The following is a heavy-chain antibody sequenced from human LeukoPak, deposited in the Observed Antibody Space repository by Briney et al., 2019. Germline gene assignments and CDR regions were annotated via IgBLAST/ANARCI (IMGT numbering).Heavy chain of an antibody. CDR2: IKQDGSEK. CDR3: AREGGEYSSSSLDYYYYMDV. V-gene: IGHV3-7*01. CDR1: GFTFSSYW. Sequence: GGSLRLSCAASGFTFSSYWMSWVRQAPGKGLEWVANIKQDGSEKYYVDSVKGRFTISRDNAKNSLYLQMNSLRAEDTAVYYCAREGGEYSSSSLDYYYYMDVWGKGTTVTVSS. J-gene: IGHJ6*03. D-gene: IGHD6-6*01.